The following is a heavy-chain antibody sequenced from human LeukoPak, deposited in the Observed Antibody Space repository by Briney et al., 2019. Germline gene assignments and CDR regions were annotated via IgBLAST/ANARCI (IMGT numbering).Heavy chain of an antibody. CDR1: GFSLSTSGMR. V-gene: IGHV2-70*04. J-gene: IGHJ4*02. CDR3: ARGDTSGSCFDY. D-gene: IGHD3-22*01. CDR2: IDWDDDK. Sequence: SGPALVKPTQTLTLTCTFSGFSLSTSGMRVSWIRQPPGKALEWLARIDWDDDKFYSTSLKTRLTISKDTSKDQVVLTMTNMDPVDTATYYCARGDTSGSCFDYWGQGILVTVSS.